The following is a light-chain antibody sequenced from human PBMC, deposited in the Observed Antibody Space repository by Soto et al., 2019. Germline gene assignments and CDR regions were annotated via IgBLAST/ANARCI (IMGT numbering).Light chain of an antibody. Sequence: DIQMTQSPSSLSASVGDGVTITCRASQSISNFLNWYQQKPGKAPKLLIYAASTLQSGVPSRFSGSGSGTDFTLTISCLQSEDFATYYCQQYYSYPPWTFGQGTKVDIK. CDR1: QSISNF. J-gene: IGKJ1*01. V-gene: IGKV1-39*01. CDR2: AAS. CDR3: QQYYSYPPWT.